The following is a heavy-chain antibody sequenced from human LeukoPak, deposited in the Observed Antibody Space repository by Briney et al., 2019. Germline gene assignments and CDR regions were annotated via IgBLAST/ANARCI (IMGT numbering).Heavy chain of an antibody. CDR1: GGSFSGYY. CDR2: IRQSGST. D-gene: IGHD3-22*01. V-gene: IGHV4-34*01. J-gene: IGHJ4*02. Sequence: WETLSLTCAVYGGSFSGYYWRWIRQPPGKGVVWIGEIRQSGSTNSNPSRKRRVTVSVDTYTNQFSLKLSSVTAADTAVYYCARGSYYDSSGYASDYWGQGTLVTASS. CDR3: ARGSYYDSSGYASDY.